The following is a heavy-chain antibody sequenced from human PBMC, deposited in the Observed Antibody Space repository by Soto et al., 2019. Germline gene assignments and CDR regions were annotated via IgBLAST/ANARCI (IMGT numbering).Heavy chain of an antibody. CDR3: AKARDQQWVRLPFDY. J-gene: IGHJ4*02. CDR2: FSATSENT. D-gene: IGHD6-19*01. V-gene: IGHV3-23*01. Sequence: EVQLLESGGGLVQPGGPLRLSCVGPGFFFSSYTLTWVRQVPGKGLEWVSSFSATSENTYYADSVRGRFTISRDNSKNTLFLQMNSLTAEDTAMYYCAKARDQQWVRLPFDYWGQGILVIVSS. CDR1: GFFFSSYT.